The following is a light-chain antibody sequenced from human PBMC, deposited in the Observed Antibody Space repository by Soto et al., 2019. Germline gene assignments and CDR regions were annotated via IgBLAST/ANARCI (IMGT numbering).Light chain of an antibody. J-gene: IGKJ1*01. Sequence: IGVSKSAVTLSLSKGERATLSCGASQSVNSNLAWYQQKAGQAPKLLIYATSTRATGVPSRFSGSGSGTDFTLTISSLQSEDFAIYYCQQCYNSPRTFGQGTKVDIK. V-gene: IGKV3-15*01. CDR2: ATS. CDR3: QQCYNSPRT. CDR1: QSVNSN.